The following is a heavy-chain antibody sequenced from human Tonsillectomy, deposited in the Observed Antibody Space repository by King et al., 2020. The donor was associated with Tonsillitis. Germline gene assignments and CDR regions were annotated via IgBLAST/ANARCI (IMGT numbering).Heavy chain of an antibody. D-gene: IGHD4-17*01. Sequence: VQLVESGGGVVQPGGSLRLSCAASVFTFDDYAMHCVRQAPGKGLEWVSLISGNGGSTYYADSVKCRFTISRDNRKNSLYLQMSSLRIDDTALYYCAKSVDYAYNHYMDVWGKGTTVTVSS. CDR3: AKSVDYAYNHYMDV. V-gene: IGHV3-43*02. CDR1: VFTFDDYA. J-gene: IGHJ6*03. CDR2: ISGNGGST.